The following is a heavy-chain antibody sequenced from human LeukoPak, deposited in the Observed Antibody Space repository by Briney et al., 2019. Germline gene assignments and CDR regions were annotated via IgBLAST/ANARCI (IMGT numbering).Heavy chain of an antibody. CDR3: ARDSSMLRGPLVIYYFDF. D-gene: IGHD3-10*01. CDR1: GFTFNNVW. CDR2: IKSKTDGGTT. J-gene: IGHJ4*02. V-gene: IGHV3-15*01. Sequence: GGSLRLSCAASGFTFNNVWMNWVRQAPGKGLEWVGRIKSKTDGGTTDYAAPVKGRFTISRDNSKNTLYLQMNSLRADDTAVYYCARDSSMLRGPLVIYYFDFWGQGTLVTVSS.